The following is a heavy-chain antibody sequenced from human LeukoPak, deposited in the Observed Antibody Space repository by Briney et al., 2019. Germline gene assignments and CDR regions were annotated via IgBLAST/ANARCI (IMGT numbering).Heavy chain of an antibody. V-gene: IGHV3-48*03. CDR1: GFTFSSYE. J-gene: IGHJ6*04. D-gene: IGHD3-10*02. Sequence: GGSLRLSCAASGFTFSSYEMNWVRQDPGKGLEWVSYISSSGSTIYYADSVKGRFTISRDNAKNSLYLQMNSLRVDDTAVYYCAERGITMIGGVWGKGTTVTISS. CDR2: ISSSGSTI. CDR3: AERGITMIGGV.